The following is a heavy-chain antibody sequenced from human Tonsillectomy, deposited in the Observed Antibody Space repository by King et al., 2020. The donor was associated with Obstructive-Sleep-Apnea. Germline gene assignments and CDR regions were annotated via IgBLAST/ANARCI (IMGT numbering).Heavy chain of an antibody. CDR1: GCSISSGDYY. Sequence: VQLQESGPGLVKPSQTLSLTCTVSGCSISSGDYYCNWIRQPPGQGLEWIGYIYSSGSTYYNPSLKSRVTISLDPSKNQFSLKVNSMTDADTAVYYCARKGKWLQSLPFDYWGQGTLVTVSA. D-gene: IGHD5-24*01. CDR3: ARKGKWLQSLPFDY. CDR2: IYSSGST. V-gene: IGHV4-30-4*01. J-gene: IGHJ4*02.